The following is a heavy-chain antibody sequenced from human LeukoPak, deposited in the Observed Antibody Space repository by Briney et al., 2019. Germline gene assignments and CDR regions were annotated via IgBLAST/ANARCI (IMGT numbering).Heavy chain of an antibody. D-gene: IGHD6-13*01. J-gene: IGHJ4*02. CDR2: INTNTGNP. Sequence: ASVKVSCKASGYTFTSYAMNWVRQAPGQGLEWMGWINTNTGNPTYAQGFTGRFVFSLDTSVSTAYLQISSLKAEDTAVYYCARDKPIRRHIAAAGRGFDYWGQGTLVTVSS. V-gene: IGHV7-4-1*02. CDR1: GYTFTSYA. CDR3: ARDKPIRRHIAAAGRGFDY.